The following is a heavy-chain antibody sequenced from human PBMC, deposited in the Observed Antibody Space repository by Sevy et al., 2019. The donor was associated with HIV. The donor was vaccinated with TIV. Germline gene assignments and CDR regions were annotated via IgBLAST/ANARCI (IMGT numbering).Heavy chain of an antibody. J-gene: IGHJ6*02. V-gene: IGHV4-4*07. CDR1: GGSISSYY. CDR2: IYTSGST. CDR3: AREEAYSSSWYGNYYYYGMDV. Sequence: SETLSLTCTVSGGSISSYYWSWIRQPAGNGLEWIGRIYTSGSTNYNPSLKSRVTMSVDTSKNQFSLKLSSVTAADTAVYYCAREEAYSSSWYGNYYYYGMDVWGQGTTVTVSS. D-gene: IGHD6-13*01.